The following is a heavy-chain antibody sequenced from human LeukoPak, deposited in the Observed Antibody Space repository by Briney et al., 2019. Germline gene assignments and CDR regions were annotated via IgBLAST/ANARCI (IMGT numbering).Heavy chain of an antibody. J-gene: IGHJ4*02. D-gene: IGHD4-17*01. Sequence: PSETLSLTCTVSGGSISTYYWSWIRQPPGKGLEWIGYIYHSGSTNYNPSLKSRVTISVDTSQNQFYLKLSSVTAADTAVYYCARLGGAYGDYVHFDYWGQGTLVTVSS. CDR2: IYHSGST. CDR3: ARLGGAYGDYVHFDY. V-gene: IGHV4-59*01. CDR1: GGSISTYY.